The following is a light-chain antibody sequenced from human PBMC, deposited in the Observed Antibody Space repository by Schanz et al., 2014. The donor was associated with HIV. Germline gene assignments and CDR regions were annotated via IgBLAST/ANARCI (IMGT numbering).Light chain of an antibody. CDR3: SSYIGSMHAV. CDR2: DVS. Sequence: QSALTQPASVSGSPGQSITISCTGTSSDVGGYNYVSWYQQHPGKAPKLMIYDVSDRPSGVSNRFSGSKSGNTASLTISGLQAEDEADYYCSSYIGSMHAVFGGGTKLTVL. J-gene: IGLJ2*01. CDR1: SSDVGGYNY. V-gene: IGLV2-14*03.